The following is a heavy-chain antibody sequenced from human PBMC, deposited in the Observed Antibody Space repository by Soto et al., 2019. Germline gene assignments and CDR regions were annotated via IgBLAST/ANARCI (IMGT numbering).Heavy chain of an antibody. CDR1: GGSFSGHC. D-gene: IGHD3-22*01. CDR3: ARGQEKVYHYDNGGYYYDL. Sequence: SETLSLTCGVYGGSFSGHCLTWIRQSPGKGLEWIGEIHHSGITNYNPSLKSRVTMSLDTSKNQFSLSLSSVTAADTAVYYCARGQEKVYHYDNGGYYYDLWGQGTTITVYS. CDR2: IHHSGIT. V-gene: IGHV4-34*01. J-gene: IGHJ4*02.